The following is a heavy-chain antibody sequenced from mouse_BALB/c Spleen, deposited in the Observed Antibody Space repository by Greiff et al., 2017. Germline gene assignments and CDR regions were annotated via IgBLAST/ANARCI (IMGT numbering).Heavy chain of an antibody. Sequence: QVQLQQSGAELMKPGASVKISCKATGYTFSSYWIEWVKQRPGHGLEWIGEILPGSGSTNYNEKFKGKATFTADTSSNTAYMQLSSLTSEDSAVYYCARSRITYAMDYWGQGTAVTVSS. CDR1: GYTFSSYW. J-gene: IGHJ4*01. V-gene: IGHV1-9*01. CDR3: ARSRITYAMDY. D-gene: IGHD1-1*01. CDR2: ILPGSGST.